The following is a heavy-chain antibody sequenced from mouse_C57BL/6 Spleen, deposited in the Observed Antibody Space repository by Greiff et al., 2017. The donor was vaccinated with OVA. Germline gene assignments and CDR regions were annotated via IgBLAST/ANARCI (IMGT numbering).Heavy chain of an antibody. CDR2: IDPYDSYT. J-gene: IGHJ3*01. CDR1: GYTFTSYW. D-gene: IGHD2-5*01. CDR3: ARAYYSNDGFAY. V-gene: IGHV1-50*01. Sequence: VQLQQPGAELVKPGASVKLSCKASGYTFTSYWMQWVKQRPGPGLEWIGEIDPYDSYTNYNQKFKGKATLTVDTSSSTAYMQLSSLTSEDSAVYYCARAYYSNDGFAYWGQGTLVTVSA.